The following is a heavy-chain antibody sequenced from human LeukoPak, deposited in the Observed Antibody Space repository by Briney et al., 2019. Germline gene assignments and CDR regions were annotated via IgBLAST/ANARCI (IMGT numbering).Heavy chain of an antibody. CDR1: GYTFTGYY. D-gene: IGHD6-13*01. CDR3: ARIAKWASPDYYYYGMDV. Sequence: ASVTVSCTASGYTFTGYYMHWVRQAPGQGLEWMGWINPNSGGTNYAQKFQGWVTMTRDTSISTAYMELSRLRSDDTAVYYCARIAKWASPDYYYYGMDVWGQGTTVTVSS. CDR2: INPNSGGT. V-gene: IGHV1-2*04. J-gene: IGHJ6*02.